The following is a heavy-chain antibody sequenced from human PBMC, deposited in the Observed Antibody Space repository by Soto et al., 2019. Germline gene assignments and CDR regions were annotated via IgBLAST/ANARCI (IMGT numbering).Heavy chain of an antibody. CDR3: AIWLSGYYYGMDV. Sequence: QVQLVESGGGVVQPGRSLRLSCAASGFTFNTYAMHWVRQAPGQGLEWVTIISYDGNSADYADSVKGRFTISRDNSKNTIFLQMNSLRPEDSAVYYCAIWLSGYYYGMDVWGQGTTVTVSS. D-gene: IGHD3-10*01. V-gene: IGHV3-30-3*01. CDR2: ISYDGNSA. CDR1: GFTFNTYA. J-gene: IGHJ6*02.